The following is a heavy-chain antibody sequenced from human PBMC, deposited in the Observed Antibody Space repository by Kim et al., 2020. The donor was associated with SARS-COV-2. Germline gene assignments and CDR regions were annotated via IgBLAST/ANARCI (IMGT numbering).Heavy chain of an antibody. V-gene: IGHV3-21*01. CDR3: AGVRWRSGSYYRRDYYYYGMDV. J-gene: IGHJ6*02. CDR1: GFTFSSYS. CDR2: ISSSSSYI. Sequence: GGSLRLSCAASGFTFSSYSMNWVRQAPGKGLEWVSSISSSSSYIYYADSVKGRFTISRDNAKNSLYLQMNSLRAEDTAVYYCAGVRWRSGSYYRRDYYYYGMDVWGQGTTVTVSS. D-gene: IGHD3-10*01.